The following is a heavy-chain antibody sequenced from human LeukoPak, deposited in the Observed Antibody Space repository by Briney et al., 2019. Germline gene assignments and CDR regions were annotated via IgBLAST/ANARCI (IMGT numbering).Heavy chain of an antibody. J-gene: IGHJ4*02. D-gene: IGHD3-9*01. CDR1: GGSISSYY. V-gene: IGHV4-59*08. CDR2: IYYSGST. Sequence: PSETLFLTCTVSGGSISSYYWSWIRQPPGKGLEWIGYIYYSGSTNYNPSLKSRVTISVDTSKNQFSLKLSSVTAADTAVYYCAGRYYDILTGYSPFDYWGQGTLVTVSS. CDR3: AGRYYDILTGYSPFDY.